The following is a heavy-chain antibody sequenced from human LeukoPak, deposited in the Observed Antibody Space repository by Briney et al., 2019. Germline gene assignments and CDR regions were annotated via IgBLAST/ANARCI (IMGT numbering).Heavy chain of an antibody. Sequence: SQTLSLTCAVYGGSFGGYYWSWIRQPPGKGLEWIGEIIHSGRTTNNPSLKSRATISQDPSKNQLSLRLRSVPAADPAVYYCARGRGFSSGWYSHSHYYMDVWGKGTTVTVSS. D-gene: IGHD6-19*01. J-gene: IGHJ6*03. CDR1: GGSFGGYY. V-gene: IGHV4-34*04. CDR2: IIHSGRT. CDR3: ARGRGFSSGWYSHSHYYMDV.